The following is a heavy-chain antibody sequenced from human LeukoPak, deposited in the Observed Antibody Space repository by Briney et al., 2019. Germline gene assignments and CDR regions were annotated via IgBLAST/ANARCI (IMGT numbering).Heavy chain of an antibody. CDR2: FYDSGST. V-gene: IGHV4-30-4*08. CDR1: GGSISSGDYY. Sequence: PSETLSLTCTVSGGSISSGDYYWSWIRQPPGKGLEWIGYFYDSGSTYYNSSLKSRVTISVDTSKNQFSLKLNSVTAADTAVYYCVSSIAARVYWGQGTLVTVSS. J-gene: IGHJ4*02. D-gene: IGHD6-6*01. CDR3: VSSIAARVY.